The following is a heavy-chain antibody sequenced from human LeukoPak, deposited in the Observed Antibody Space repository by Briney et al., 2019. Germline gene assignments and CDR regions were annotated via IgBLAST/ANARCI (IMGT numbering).Heavy chain of an antibody. CDR1: GFTFSDYY. D-gene: IGHD2-8*01. J-gene: IGHJ4*02. V-gene: IGHV3-11*06. CDR2: INPTSGYT. Sequence: GGSLRLSCAASGFTFSDYYMSWIRQAPGKGLEWLSYINPTSGYTPYADSVRGRFTISGDNAKNSLYLQMNSLRDEDTAVYYCARDAEHLYFVFDYWGQGTLVSVSS. CDR3: ARDAEHLYFVFDY.